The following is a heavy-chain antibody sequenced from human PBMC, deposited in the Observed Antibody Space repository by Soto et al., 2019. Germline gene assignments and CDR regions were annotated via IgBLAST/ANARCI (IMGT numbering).Heavy chain of an antibody. CDR3: ASAYYDSSGYIDY. CDR2: INHSGST. CDR1: CGSFSGYY. J-gene: IGHJ4*02. Sequence: PSETLSLTCAVYCGSFSGYYWSWIRQPPGKGLEWIGEINHSGSTNYNPSLKSRVTISVDTSKNQFSLKLSSVTAADTAVYYCASAYYDSSGYIDYWGQGTLVTVSS. V-gene: IGHV4-34*01. D-gene: IGHD3-22*01.